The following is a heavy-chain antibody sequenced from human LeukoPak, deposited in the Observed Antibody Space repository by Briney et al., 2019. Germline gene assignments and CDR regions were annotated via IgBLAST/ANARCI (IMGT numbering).Heavy chain of an antibody. D-gene: IGHD3-10*01. CDR2: IIPILGIA. CDR3: GTTIVRGEPNNWFDP. V-gene: IGHV1-69*04. Sequence: SVKVSCKASGGTFSSYAISWVRQAPGQGLEWMGRIIPILGIANYAQKFQGRVTITADKSTSTAHMELSSLRSEDTAVYYCGTTIVRGEPNNWFDPWGQGTLVTVSS. CDR1: GGTFSSYA. J-gene: IGHJ5*02.